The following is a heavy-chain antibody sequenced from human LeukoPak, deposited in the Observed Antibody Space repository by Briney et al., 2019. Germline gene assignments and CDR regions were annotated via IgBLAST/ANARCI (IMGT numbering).Heavy chain of an antibody. D-gene: IGHD3-10*01. V-gene: IGHV3-23*01. J-gene: IGHJ4*02. CDR2: ISGSGGST. CDR3: ARRVPSGSGSHFDY. Sequence: GGSLRLSCAASGFTFSSYAMSWVRQAPGKGLEWVSSISGSGGSTYYADSVKGRFTISRDNSKNTLYLQMNSLRAEDTAVYYCARRVPSGSGSHFDYWGQGTLVTVSS. CDR1: GFTFSSYA.